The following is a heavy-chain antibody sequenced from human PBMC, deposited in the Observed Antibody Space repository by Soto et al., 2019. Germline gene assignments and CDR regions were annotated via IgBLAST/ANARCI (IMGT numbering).Heavy chain of an antibody. CDR3: TPSGGGGYSYGLPYYYYYMDV. D-gene: IGHD5-18*01. V-gene: IGHV3-15*01. Sequence: GGSLRLSCAASGFTFSNAWMSWVRQAPGKGLEWVGRIKSKTDGGTTDYAAPVKGRFTISRDDSKNTLYLQMNSLKTEDTAVYYCTPSGGGGYSYGLPYYYYYMDVWGKGTTVTVSS. CDR1: GFTFSNAW. CDR2: IKSKTDGGTT. J-gene: IGHJ6*03.